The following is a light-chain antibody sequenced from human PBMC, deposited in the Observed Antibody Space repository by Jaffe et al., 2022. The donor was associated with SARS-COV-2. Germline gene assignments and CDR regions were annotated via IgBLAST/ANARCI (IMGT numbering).Light chain of an antibody. CDR3: HQYDIPPRT. CDR1: QSVGSKY. J-gene: IGKJ1*01. Sequence: EIVLTQSPGTLSLSPGERATLSCRASQSVGSKYLVWYQQKPGQAPRLLIHDTSSRATGIPDRFSGSGSGTDFTLTISRLEPEDFAVYYCHQYDIPPRTFGQGTKVEIK. CDR2: DTS. V-gene: IGKV3-20*01.